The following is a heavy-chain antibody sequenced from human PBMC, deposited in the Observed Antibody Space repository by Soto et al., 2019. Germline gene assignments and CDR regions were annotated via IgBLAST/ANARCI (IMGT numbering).Heavy chain of an antibody. V-gene: IGHV3-33*01. D-gene: IGHD6-13*01. CDR1: GFTFSSYG. CDR2: IWYDGSNK. Sequence: PGGSLRLSCAASGFTFSSYGMHWVRQAPGKGLEWVAVIWYDGSNKYYADSVKGRFTISRDNSKNTLYLQMNSLRAEDTVLYYCARVTRQQLAYDAFDIWGQGTMVTVSS. CDR3: ARVTRQQLAYDAFDI. J-gene: IGHJ3*02.